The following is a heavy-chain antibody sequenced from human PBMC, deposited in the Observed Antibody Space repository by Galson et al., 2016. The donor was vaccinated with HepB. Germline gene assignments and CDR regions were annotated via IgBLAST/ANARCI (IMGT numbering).Heavy chain of an antibody. CDR2: TYYRSEWYN. J-gene: IGHJ4*02. CDR1: GDSVSTNTAH. D-gene: IGHD5-12*01. V-gene: IGHV6-1*01. Sequence: CAISGDSVSTNTAHWNWIRQPPSRGLEWLGRTYYRSEWYNDYAVSVQSRINVNPDTSKNQFSLQLNSVTPEDTAVYFCARGRMGYSYGNFDYWGQGILVTVSS. CDR3: ARGRMGYSYGNFDY.